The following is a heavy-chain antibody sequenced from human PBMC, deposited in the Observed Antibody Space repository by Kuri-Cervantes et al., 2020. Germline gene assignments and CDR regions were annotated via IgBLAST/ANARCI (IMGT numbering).Heavy chain of an antibody. CDR3: ASLGVRNAFDI. CDR2: IKQDGSEK. Sequence: GESLKISCAASGFTFSSYWMSWVRQAPGKGLEWVANIKQDGSEKYYVDSVKGRFTISRDNAKNPLYLQMNSLRAEDTAVYYCASLGVRNAFDIWGQGTMVTVSS. J-gene: IGHJ3*02. V-gene: IGHV3-7*01. CDR1: GFTFSSYW. D-gene: IGHD3-16*01.